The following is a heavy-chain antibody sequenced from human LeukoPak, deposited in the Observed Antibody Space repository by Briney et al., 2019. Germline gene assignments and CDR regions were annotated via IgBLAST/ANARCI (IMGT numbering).Heavy chain of an antibody. CDR2: IWFDERNK. J-gene: IGHJ4*02. D-gene: IGHD5/OR15-5a*01. Sequence: GGSLTLSCAVSRFTFSTYGFHWVRQAPGKGREWVAVIWFDERNKYYTDTVKGRFTITKDNSKNTLYLQMNSLRAEDTAMYYCARDGSPTMSTRLFDYWGQGTLVTVYS. CDR3: ARDGSPTMSTRLFDY. V-gene: IGHV3-33*01. CDR1: RFTFSTYG.